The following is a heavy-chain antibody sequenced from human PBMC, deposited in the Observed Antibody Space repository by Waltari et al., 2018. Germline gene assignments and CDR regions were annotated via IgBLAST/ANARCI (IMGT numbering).Heavy chain of an antibody. J-gene: IGHJ4*02. Sequence: QVQLVQSGAEVKKPASSVKVSCKASGGTFSSYAISWVRQAPGHGLEWMGGIIPIFGTANYAQKFQGRVTITADESTSTAYMELSSLRSEDTAVYYCARYLGYCSGGSCYSQYRFDYWGQGTLVTVSS. CDR1: GGTFSSYA. CDR2: IIPIFGTA. D-gene: IGHD2-15*01. CDR3: ARYLGYCSGGSCYSQYRFDY. V-gene: IGHV1-69*13.